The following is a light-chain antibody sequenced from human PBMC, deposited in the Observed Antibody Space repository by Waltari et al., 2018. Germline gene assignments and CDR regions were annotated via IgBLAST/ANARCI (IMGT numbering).Light chain of an antibody. CDR3: SSSPTSSTPGV. J-gene: IGLJ2*01. CDR2: EVS. Sequence: QSALTQPASVSGSPGQSITISCTGTSSDVGGYNYVSWYQQHPGKATKLMIYEVSKWPSGVSSRFSGSKSGTTASLPISGLQADDEADYYCSSSPTSSTPGVFGGGTKLPVL. CDR1: SSDVGGYNY. V-gene: IGLV2-14*01.